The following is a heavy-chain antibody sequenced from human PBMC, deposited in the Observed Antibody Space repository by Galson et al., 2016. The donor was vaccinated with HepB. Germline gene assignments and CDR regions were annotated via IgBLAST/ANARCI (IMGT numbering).Heavy chain of an antibody. Sequence: SLRLSCAASGFTFSDYSMNWVRQAPGKGLEWVSSISAGGSNTSYADSVQGRFTISRDNSKNTLYLQLTSLRAEDTAIYYCAKEGAVDGSNGFDIWGQGTMVTVSS. V-gene: IGHV3-23*01. J-gene: IGHJ3*02. CDR2: ISAGGSNT. CDR3: AKEGAVDGSNGFDI. CDR1: GFTFSDYS. D-gene: IGHD1-26*01.